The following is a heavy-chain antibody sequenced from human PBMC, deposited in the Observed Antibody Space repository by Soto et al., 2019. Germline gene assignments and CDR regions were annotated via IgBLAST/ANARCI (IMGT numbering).Heavy chain of an antibody. J-gene: IGHJ3*01. D-gene: IGHD3-10*01. CDR3: ARDGGSY. CDR2: ISYDATNK. V-gene: IGHV3-30-3*01. Sequence: QVQLVESGGGVVQPGRSLRLSCAASGFTFSTYAMHWVRRAPGKGLEWMAVISYDATNKYYADSVKGRFTISRDNSKNTLSLQLNSLRAEDTALYYCARDGGSYWGHGKMVIVSS. CDR1: GFTFSTYA.